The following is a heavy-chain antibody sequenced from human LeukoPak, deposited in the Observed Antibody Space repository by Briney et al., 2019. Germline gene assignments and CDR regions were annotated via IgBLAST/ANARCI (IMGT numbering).Heavy chain of an antibody. CDR1: GYTFTSYA. CDR2: INAGNGNT. Sequence: ASVKVSRKASGYTFTSYAMHWVRQAPGQRLEWMGWINAGNGNTKYSQKFQGRVTITRDTSASTAYMELSSLRSEDPAVYYCARERSSSWYGEWFDLWGQGTLVTVSS. CDR3: ARERSSSWYGEWFDL. D-gene: IGHD6-13*01. J-gene: IGHJ5*02. V-gene: IGHV1-3*01.